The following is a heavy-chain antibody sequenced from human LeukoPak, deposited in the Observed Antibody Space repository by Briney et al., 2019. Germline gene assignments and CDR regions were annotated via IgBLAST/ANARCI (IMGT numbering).Heavy chain of an antibody. D-gene: IGHD6-13*01. V-gene: IGHV1-18*01. CDR1: GYTFTSYG. CDR3: ARVIGEAAADY. Sequence: ASVTVSCTASGYTFTSYGISWVRQAPGRGLEWMGWISAYNGNTNYAQKLQGRVTMTTDTSTSTVYMELRSLRSDDTAVYYCARVIGEAAADYWGQGTLVTVSS. CDR2: ISAYNGNT. J-gene: IGHJ4*02.